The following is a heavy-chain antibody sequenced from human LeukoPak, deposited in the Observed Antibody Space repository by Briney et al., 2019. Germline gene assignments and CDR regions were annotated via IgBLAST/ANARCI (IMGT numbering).Heavy chain of an antibody. V-gene: IGHV3-21*01. D-gene: IGHD4-11*01. J-gene: IGHJ4*02. Sequence: GGSLRLLCAASGLTFSSYSMNWVRQARGEGVEGVSSISSSGTYIFSADSVKGRFTISRNNAKNSLYLQMNSLRAEDTAVYYCAREPTTVSPPGWGQGTLVTVSS. CDR2: ISSSGTYI. CDR3: AREPTTVSPPG. CDR1: GLTFSSYS.